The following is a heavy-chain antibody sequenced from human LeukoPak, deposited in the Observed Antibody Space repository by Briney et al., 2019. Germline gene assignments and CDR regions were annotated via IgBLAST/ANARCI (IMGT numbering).Heavy chain of an antibody. Sequence: SETLSLTCTVSGGSISSGDYYWSWIRQPPGKGLEWIGYIYYSGSTYYNPFLKSRVTISVDTSKNQFSLKLSSVTAADTAVYYCARVQYSGSYQRFFDYWGQGTLVTVSS. CDR3: ARVQYSGSYQRFFDY. CDR1: GGSISSGDYY. V-gene: IGHV4-30-4*01. J-gene: IGHJ4*02. D-gene: IGHD1-26*01. CDR2: IYYSGST.